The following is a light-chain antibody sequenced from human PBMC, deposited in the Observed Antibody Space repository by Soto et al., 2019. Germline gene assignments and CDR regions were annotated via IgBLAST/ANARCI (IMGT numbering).Light chain of an antibody. CDR3: QLHNNRPPHT. J-gene: IGKJ4*01. Sequence: EIVMTQSPSTLSVSPGERATLSCRAGQGVRSDLAWYQQKPGRAPRLLIYGASTRATGIPARFSGSGSGTAFIPLISGRQSEDVAASYCQLHNNRPPHTFGEGTKVEIK. CDR2: GAS. V-gene: IGKV3-15*01. CDR1: QGVRSD.